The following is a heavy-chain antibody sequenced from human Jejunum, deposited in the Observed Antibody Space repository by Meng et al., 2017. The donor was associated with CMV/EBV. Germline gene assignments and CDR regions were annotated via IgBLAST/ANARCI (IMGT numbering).Heavy chain of an antibody. CDR2: LNPYTGDT. V-gene: IGHV1-2*02. CDR3: AKDAGSFLDYYFDF. J-gene: IGHJ4*02. D-gene: IGHD3-10*01. CDR1: EYTFTDYY. Sequence: KASEYTFTDYYVHGVRQAPGRGVEWLGYLNPYTGDTNYEQKFQGRVSMTRDTPTNTAYMELTRLRSDDTALYYCAKDAGSFLDYYFDFWGQGTLVTVSS.